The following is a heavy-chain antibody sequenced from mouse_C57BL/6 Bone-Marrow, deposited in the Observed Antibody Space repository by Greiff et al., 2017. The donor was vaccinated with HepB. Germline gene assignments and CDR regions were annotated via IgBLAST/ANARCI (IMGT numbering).Heavy chain of an antibody. CDR3: ARPRDGYYALYWYFDV. CDR2: IYPGRGNT. D-gene: IGHD2-3*01. J-gene: IGHJ1*03. CDR1: GYTFTDYY. V-gene: IGHV1-84*01. Sequence: QVQLQQSGPELVKPGASVKISCKASGYTFTDYYINWVKQRPGQGLEWIGWIYPGRGNTKYNEKFKGKATLTVDTSSSTAYMQLSSLTSEDSAVYFCARPRDGYYALYWYFDVWGTGTTVTVSS.